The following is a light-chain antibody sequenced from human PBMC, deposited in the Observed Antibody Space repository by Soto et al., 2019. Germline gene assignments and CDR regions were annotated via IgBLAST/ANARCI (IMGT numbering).Light chain of an antibody. CDR1: QSLLHSNGYNY. J-gene: IGKJ4*01. V-gene: IGKV2-28*01. Sequence: DIVMTQSPLSLPVTPGEPASISCRSSQSLLHSNGYNYLDWYLQKPGQSPQLLIYLGSNRASGVPDRFSVSGSGTDFTLSISSVEAEDVGVYYCMQTLQTPLTLGAAPNVDIK. CDR3: MQTLQTPLT. CDR2: LGS.